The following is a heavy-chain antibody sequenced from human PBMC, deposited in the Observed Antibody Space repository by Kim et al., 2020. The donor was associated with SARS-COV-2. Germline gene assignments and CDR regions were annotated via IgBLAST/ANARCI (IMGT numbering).Heavy chain of an antibody. CDR2: IYSGGGT. V-gene: IGHV3-66*01. Sequence: GGSLRLSCAVSGLTVGNNYMSWVRQAPGKGLEWVSVIYSGGGTDYADSVKGRFSISRDNSKNTLYLQMNSLRAEDTAVYYCARDPNSSIRSTWGWGQGTLVTVSS. CDR3: ARDPNSSIRSTWG. CDR1: GLTVGNNY. J-gene: IGHJ4*02. D-gene: IGHD3-3*02.